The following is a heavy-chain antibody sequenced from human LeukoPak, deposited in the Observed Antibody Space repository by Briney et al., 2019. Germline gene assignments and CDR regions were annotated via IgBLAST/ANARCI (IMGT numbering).Heavy chain of an antibody. CDR2: ISSSGRTI. D-gene: IGHD5-18*01. J-gene: IGHJ3*02. CDR1: GFTFSSYE. V-gene: IGHV3-48*03. Sequence: PGGSLRLSCAASGFTFSSYEMNWVRQAPGKGLEWVSYISSSGRTIYYADSVKGRFTIYRDNAKNSLYLQMNSLRAEDTAVYYCARLKTIQLWSIVVVDGAFDIWGQGTMVTVSS. CDR3: ARLKTIQLWSIVVVDGAFDI.